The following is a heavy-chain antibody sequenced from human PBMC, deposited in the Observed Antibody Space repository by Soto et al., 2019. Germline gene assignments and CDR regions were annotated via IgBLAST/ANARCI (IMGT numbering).Heavy chain of an antibody. CDR3: AGRRFMLFAPQLDD. Sequence: GGSLRLSCSASGFAFRYYWMNWVRQVPGKGLEWVANINQDGSEKPYADSVKGRFTISRDNAKNTLYLQMSSLRAEDTAVYYCAGRRFMLFAPQLDDWGQGTPVTVSS. CDR2: INQDGSEK. CDR1: GFAFRYYW. D-gene: IGHD2-21*01. J-gene: IGHJ6*02. V-gene: IGHV3-7*01.